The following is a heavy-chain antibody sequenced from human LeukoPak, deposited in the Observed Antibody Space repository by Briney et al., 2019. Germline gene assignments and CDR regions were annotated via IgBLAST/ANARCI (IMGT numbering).Heavy chain of an antibody. CDR2: LYYSGRT. CDR3: SRGPPGYYSSSTTCNWRYMDV. Sequence: PSETLSLTCSVSGGSITNYYWSWIRQPPGEGLEWVSYLYYSGRTNHNPSLNPSLKSRVTISVDTTKNQFSLRLSSVTAADTALYYCSRGPPGYYSSSTTCNWRYMDVWGKGTTVTVSS. J-gene: IGHJ6*03. V-gene: IGHV4-59*01. CDR1: GGSITNYY. D-gene: IGHD2-2*01.